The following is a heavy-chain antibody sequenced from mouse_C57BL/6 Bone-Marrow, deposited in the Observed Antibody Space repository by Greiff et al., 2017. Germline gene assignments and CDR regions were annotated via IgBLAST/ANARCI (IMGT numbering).Heavy chain of an antibody. D-gene: IGHD2-10*01. V-gene: IGHV1-81*01. CDR2: IYPRSGNT. J-gene: IGHJ4*01. CDR1: GYTFTSYG. CDR3: ASDLLWYPGDAMDY. Sequence: VQGVESGAELARPGASVKLSCKASGYTFTSYGISWVKPRTGQGLEWIGEIYPRSGNTYYNEKFKGKATLTADKSSSTAYMELRSLTSEDSAVYFCASDLLWYPGDAMDYWGQGTSVTVSS.